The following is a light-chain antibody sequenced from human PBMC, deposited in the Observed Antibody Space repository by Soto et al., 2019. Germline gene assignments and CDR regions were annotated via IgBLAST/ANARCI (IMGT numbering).Light chain of an antibody. J-gene: IGKJ2*01. CDR3: QQYNSYSYT. Sequence: DIQRTQSPSTLSASVGDRVTITCRASQSISSGLAWYQQKPGKAPKLLIYKASSLESGVPSRFSGSGSGTEFTLTISSLQPDDFATYHCQQYNSYSYTFGQGTKLEIK. V-gene: IGKV1-5*03. CDR1: QSISSG. CDR2: KAS.